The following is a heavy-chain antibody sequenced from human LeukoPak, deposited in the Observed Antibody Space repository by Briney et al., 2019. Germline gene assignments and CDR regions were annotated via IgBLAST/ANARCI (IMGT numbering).Heavy chain of an antibody. Sequence: PGGSLRLSCAASGFTFSDYAMHWVRQAPGKGLEWVAIISYDGSNKYYADSVKGRFTISKDFSKNTMYLQMNSLRAEDTAVYYCARDHRDTISGHQVWYFDYWGQGTLVTVSS. J-gene: IGHJ4*02. CDR2: ISYDGSNK. D-gene: IGHD3-9*01. V-gene: IGHV3-30-3*01. CDR1: GFTFSDYA. CDR3: ARDHRDTISGHQVWYFDY.